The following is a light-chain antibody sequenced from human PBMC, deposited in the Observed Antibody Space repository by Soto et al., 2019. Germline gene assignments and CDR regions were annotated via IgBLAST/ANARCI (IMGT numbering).Light chain of an antibody. J-gene: IGLJ2*01. CDR3: QSYDSSLNGVI. CDR1: SSNIGAGYV. Sequence: QSVLTQPPSVSGAPGQRVTISCTGSSSNIGAGYVHWYQQLPGTAPKLLIYGNSNRPSGVPDRFSGSKSGTSASLAITGLQAEDEADYYCQSYDSSLNGVIFGGGTKLTVL. CDR2: GNS. V-gene: IGLV1-40*01.